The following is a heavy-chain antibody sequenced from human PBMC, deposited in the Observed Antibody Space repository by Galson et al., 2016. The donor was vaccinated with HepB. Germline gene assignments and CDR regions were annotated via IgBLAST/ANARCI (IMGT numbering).Heavy chain of an antibody. Sequence: SLRLSCAASGFIFSDYAMTWVRQGPGKGLEWVSGISGSGSDTYYADSVKGRFTISRDNSKNTVDLQLRSLGADDTAVYYCAGGGKCGGGSCYSLDLFDYWGQGALVTVSS. J-gene: IGHJ4*02. D-gene: IGHD2-15*01. CDR2: ISGSGSDT. CDR3: AGGGKCGGGSCYSLDLFDY. V-gene: IGHV3-23*01. CDR1: GFIFSDYA.